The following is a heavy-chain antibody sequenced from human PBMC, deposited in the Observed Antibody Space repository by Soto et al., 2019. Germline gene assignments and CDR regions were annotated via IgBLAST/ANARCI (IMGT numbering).Heavy chain of an antibody. CDR1: GGSMSSGGYS. CDR3: ARRLYYDSSGFEGGGMDV. CDR2: IYHNGSP. Sequence: PSETLSLTCAVSGGSMSSGGYSWSWIRQPPGKGLEWIGYIYHNGSPYYNPSLKSRVTISVDRSKNQFSLKLNSVTAADTAVYYCARRLYYDSSGFEGGGMDVWGQGTTVTVSS. V-gene: IGHV4-30-2*01. D-gene: IGHD3-22*01. J-gene: IGHJ6*02.